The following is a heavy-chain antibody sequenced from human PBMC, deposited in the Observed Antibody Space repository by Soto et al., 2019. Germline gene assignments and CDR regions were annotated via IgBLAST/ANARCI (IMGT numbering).Heavy chain of an antibody. D-gene: IGHD3-10*01. CDR2: INGGSGNT. J-gene: IGHJ4*02. Sequence: ASVKVSCKSSGFTFTSYAIHWLRQAPGQRPQWMGWINGGSGNTKYSQDFQGRLTFTTDTFATTAYLELSSLRSEDTAVYYCARVPPWGNSAGDYYIQHYDSWGQGTPVPVSS. V-gene: IGHV1-3*01. CDR3: ARVPPWGNSAGDYYIQHYDS. CDR1: GFTFTSYA.